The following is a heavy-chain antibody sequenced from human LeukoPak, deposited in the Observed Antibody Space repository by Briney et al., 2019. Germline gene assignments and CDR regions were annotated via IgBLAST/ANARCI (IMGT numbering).Heavy chain of an antibody. V-gene: IGHV1-18*04. D-gene: IGHD5-24*01. Sequence: ASVKVSCKASGYTFTGYYMHWVRQAPGQGLEWMGWISAYNGNINYAQKLQGRVTMTTDTSTSTAYMELRSLRSDDTAVYYCARGGGERWLQAGLSASDIWGQGTMVTVSS. CDR1: GYTFTGYY. CDR3: ARGGGERWLQAGLSASDI. CDR2: ISAYNGNI. J-gene: IGHJ3*02.